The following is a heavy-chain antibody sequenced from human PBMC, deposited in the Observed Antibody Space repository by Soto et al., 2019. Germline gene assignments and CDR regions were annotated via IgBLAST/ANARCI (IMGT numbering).Heavy chain of an antibody. V-gene: IGHV3-30*03. CDR3: TGEVASGY. CDR2: ISRDGGTK. CDR1: GFTVSTYG. D-gene: IGHD3-10*01. Sequence: QVQLVESGGGVVQPGRSLRLSCAVSGFTVSTYGMHWVRQAPGKGLEWVAVISRDGGTKYYADSVKGRFTISRDNSRKKRVREKNSLRGDDMAFYYCTGEVASGYWGQGTLVTVSS. J-gene: IGHJ4*02.